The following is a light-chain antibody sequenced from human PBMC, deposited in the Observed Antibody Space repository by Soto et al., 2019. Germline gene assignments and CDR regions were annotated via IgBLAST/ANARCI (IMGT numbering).Light chain of an antibody. CDR1: QTINSW. J-gene: IGKJ1*01. V-gene: IGKV1-5*01. CDR3: QQYTDYSRT. CDR2: DAS. Sequence: DIQMTQSPSTLSASVGDRVTITCRASQTINSWLAWYQQKPGKAPKVLIFDASILKTGVPSRFSGSGSGTEITLTISNLQPDDFATYYCQQYTDYSRTFGQGTKVDIK.